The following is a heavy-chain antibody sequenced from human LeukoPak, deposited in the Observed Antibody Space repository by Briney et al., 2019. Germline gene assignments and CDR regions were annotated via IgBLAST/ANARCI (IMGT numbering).Heavy chain of an antibody. CDR1: GYTFTSYY. CDR3: ARVGFSGSLAPYYYYMDV. Sequence: GASVKVSCKASGYTFTSYYMHWVRQAPGQGLEWMGIINPSGGSTSYAQKFQGRVTMTRDTSTSTVYMELSSLRSEDTAVYYCARVGFSGSLAPYYYYMDVWGKGTTVTVSS. CDR2: INPSGGST. D-gene: IGHD1-26*01. V-gene: IGHV1-46*01. J-gene: IGHJ6*03.